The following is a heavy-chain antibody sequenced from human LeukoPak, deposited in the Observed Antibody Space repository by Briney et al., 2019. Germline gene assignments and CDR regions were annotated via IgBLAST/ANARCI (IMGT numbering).Heavy chain of an antibody. V-gene: IGHV3-23*01. J-gene: IGHJ4*02. Sequence: PGGSLRLSCAASGFTFSSYTISWVRQAPGKGLEWVAAISGSGGRAYYADSVRGRFTISRDNSKNTLYLQMNSLRAEDTAAYYCAKDPIWGSWNDVGDLNYWGQGTLVTVSS. CDR2: ISGSGGRA. CDR1: GFTFSSYT. D-gene: IGHD1-1*01. CDR3: AKDPIWGSWNDVGDLNY.